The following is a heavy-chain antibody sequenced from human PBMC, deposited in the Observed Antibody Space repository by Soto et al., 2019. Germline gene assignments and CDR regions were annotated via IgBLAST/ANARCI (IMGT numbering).Heavy chain of an antibody. V-gene: IGHV3-30*18. Sequence: VHLVESGGGVVQPGRSLRLSCAASGFSFSRYNMHWVRQAPGKGLEWVTLITYDGNDKYYADSVKGRFTISRDNSKNTFFLQMNSLRPEDTAVYYCAKDRIMSSGGHFDYWGQGTLVTVSS. J-gene: IGHJ4*02. CDR3: AKDRIMSSGGHFDY. CDR2: ITYDGNDK. D-gene: IGHD6-6*01. CDR1: GFSFSRYN.